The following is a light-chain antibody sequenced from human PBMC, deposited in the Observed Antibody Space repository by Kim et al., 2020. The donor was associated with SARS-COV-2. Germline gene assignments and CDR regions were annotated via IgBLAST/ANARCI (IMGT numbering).Light chain of an antibody. CDR3: QAWDTSTAV. CDR2: QDT. J-gene: IGLJ3*02. Sequence: SSELTQPPSVSVSPGQTASISCSGDKLGDEFACWYQQKPGQSPVLVIYQDTKRPSGILERFSGSNSGNTATLTLSGTQAMDEADYYCQAWDTSTAVFGGGTKLTVL. V-gene: IGLV3-1*01. CDR1: KLGDEF.